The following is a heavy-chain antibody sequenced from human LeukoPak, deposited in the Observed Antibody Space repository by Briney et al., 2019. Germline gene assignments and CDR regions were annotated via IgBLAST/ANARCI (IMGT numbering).Heavy chain of an antibody. Sequence: SQTLSLTCAISGDSVSSNSAAWNWIRQSPSRGLEWLGRTYYRSKWYNDYAVSVKSRITINPDTSKNQFSLQLNSVTPEDTAVYFCAANLGYCGGGSCFSWFDPWGQGTLVTVSS. CDR1: GDSVSSNSAA. CDR2: TYYRSKWYN. CDR3: AANLGYCGGGSCFSWFDP. D-gene: IGHD2-15*01. J-gene: IGHJ5*02. V-gene: IGHV6-1*01.